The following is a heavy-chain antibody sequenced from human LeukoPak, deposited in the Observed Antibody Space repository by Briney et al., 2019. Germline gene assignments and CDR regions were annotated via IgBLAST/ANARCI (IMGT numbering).Heavy chain of an antibody. J-gene: IGHJ6*03. V-gene: IGHV1-69*05. CDR1: GGTFSSYA. CDR2: IIPIFGTA. Sequence: SVKVSCKASGGTFSSYAISWVQQAPGRGLEWMGGIIPIFGTANYAQKFQGRVTITTDESTSTAYMELSSLRSEDTAVYYCARVEEGYYYYYMDVWGKGTTATVSS. CDR3: ARVEEGYYYYYMDV.